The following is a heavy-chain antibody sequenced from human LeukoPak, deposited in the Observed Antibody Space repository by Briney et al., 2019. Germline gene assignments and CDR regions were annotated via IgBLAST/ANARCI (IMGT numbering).Heavy chain of an antibody. CDR3: ARYYYGSGNYPQH. CDR1: GYSISSGYY. D-gene: IGHD3-10*01. V-gene: IGHV4-38-2*01. Sequence: SETLSLTCAVSGYSISSGYYWGWLRQTPGKGLEWIWSLYHTQDTRYNTPLKSRVTISVDTSRNQFPLKLSSVTAADTAVYYCARYYYGSGNYPQHWGQSTLVSVSS. J-gene: IGHJ1*01. CDR2: LYHTQDT.